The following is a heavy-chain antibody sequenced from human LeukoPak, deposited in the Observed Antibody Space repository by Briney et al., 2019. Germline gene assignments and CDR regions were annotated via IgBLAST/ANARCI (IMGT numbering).Heavy chain of an antibody. CDR2: IYSSGSP. J-gene: IGHJ5*02. D-gene: IGHD1-1*01. CDR3: ARNWNDFLPNNWFDP. Sequence: SETLSLTCTVSGGSISSSSYYWGWIRKPPGKGLEWIGSIYSSGSPYYNPSLKSRVTISVDTSKNQFSLKLISVTAADTAVFYCARNWNDFLPNNWFDPWGQGTLVTVSS. CDR1: GGSISSSSYY. V-gene: IGHV4-39*01.